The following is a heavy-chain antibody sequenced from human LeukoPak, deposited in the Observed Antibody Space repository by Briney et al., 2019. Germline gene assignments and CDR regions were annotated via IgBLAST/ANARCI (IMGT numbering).Heavy chain of an antibody. Sequence: GGSLRLSCAASGFTFSSYAMSWVRQAPGKGLEWVSAISGSGGSTYYADSVKGRFTISRDNSKNTLYLQMNSLRAEDTAVYYCAKDPLGRGSYYLYYFDYWGQGTLVTVSS. CDR1: GFTFSSYA. V-gene: IGHV3-23*01. CDR2: ISGSGGST. J-gene: IGHJ4*02. CDR3: AKDPLGRGSYYLYYFDY. D-gene: IGHD1-26*01.